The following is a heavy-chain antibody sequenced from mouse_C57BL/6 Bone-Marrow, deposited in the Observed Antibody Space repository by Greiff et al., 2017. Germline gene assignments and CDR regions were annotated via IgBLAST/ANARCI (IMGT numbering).Heavy chain of an antibody. CDR3: ARIGSYDVFDY. CDR2: TWWDDDK. CDR1: GFSLSTFGMG. Sequence: QVTLKESGPGILQPSQTLSLTCSFSGFSLSTFGMGVGWIRPPAGKGLEWLAHTWWDDDKYYNPALKSPLTISKDTSKNQVFLQIANVDTADTATYYCARIGSYDVFDYWGQGTTLTVSS. J-gene: IGHJ2*01. D-gene: IGHD2-12*01. V-gene: IGHV8-8*01.